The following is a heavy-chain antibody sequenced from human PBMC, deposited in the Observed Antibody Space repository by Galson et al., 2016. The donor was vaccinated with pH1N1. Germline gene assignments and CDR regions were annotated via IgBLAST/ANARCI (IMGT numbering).Heavy chain of an antibody. CDR1: GFTLSNYW. J-gene: IGHJ5*02. D-gene: IGHD5-24*01. Sequence: SLRLSCAASGFTLSNYWMSWVRQAPGKGLEWVANINQDGSQKYFMDSVKGRFTISRDDAENSLYLQMNSLRAEDTAVYYCATARDGYNLFFDPWGQGTLVIVSS. V-gene: IGHV3-7*01. CDR2: INQDGSQK. CDR3: ATARDGYNLFFDP.